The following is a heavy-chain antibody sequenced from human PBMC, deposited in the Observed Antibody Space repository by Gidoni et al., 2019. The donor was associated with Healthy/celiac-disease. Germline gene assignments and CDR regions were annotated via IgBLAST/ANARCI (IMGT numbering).Heavy chain of an antibody. Sequence: QVQLVESGGGVVQPGRSLRLSCAASGFTFSSYAMHWVRQAPGKGLEWVAVISYDGRNKYYADSVKGRFTISRDNSKNTLYLQMNSLRAEDTAVYYCARALGYDILTGWYYWGQGTLVTVSS. CDR1: GFTFSSYA. V-gene: IGHV3-30*04. CDR2: ISYDGRNK. CDR3: ARALGYDILTGWYY. D-gene: IGHD3-9*01. J-gene: IGHJ4*02.